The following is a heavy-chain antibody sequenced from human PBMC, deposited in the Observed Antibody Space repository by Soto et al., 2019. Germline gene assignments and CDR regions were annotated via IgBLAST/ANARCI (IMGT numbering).Heavy chain of an antibody. D-gene: IGHD5-12*01. V-gene: IGHV3-48*03. CDR2: IDHSGTTI. J-gene: IGHJ4*02. CDR1: GFVFSNYE. CDR3: ARGHIVATILDY. Sequence: PGGSMRIGCAACGFVFSNYEMTWVRKAPGKGLEWVSYIDHSGTTIYYADSVKGRFTISRDNAKNSLFLQMNSLRAEDTAVYYCARGHIVATILDYWGQGTLATVSS.